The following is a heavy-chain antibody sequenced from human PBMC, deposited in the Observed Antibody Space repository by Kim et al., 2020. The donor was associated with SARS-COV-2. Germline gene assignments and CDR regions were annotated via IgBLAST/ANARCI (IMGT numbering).Heavy chain of an antibody. CDR3: ARDHRLRGVIPEDWFDP. D-gene: IGHD3-10*01. J-gene: IGHJ5*02. V-gene: IGHV3-30*07. Sequence: VKGRFTISRDNSKNTLYLQMNSLRAEDTAVYYCARDHRLRGVIPEDWFDPWGQGTLVTVSS.